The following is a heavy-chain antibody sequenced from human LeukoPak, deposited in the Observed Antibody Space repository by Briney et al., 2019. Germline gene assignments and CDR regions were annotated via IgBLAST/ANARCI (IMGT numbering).Heavy chain of an antibody. Sequence: GASVKVSCKASGYTFTSYDINWVRQATGQGLEWMGWMNPNSGNTGYAQKFQGRVTMTRDTSISTAYMELSRLRSDDTAVYYCARDRLTHYDILTGIDYWGQGTLVTVSS. J-gene: IGHJ4*02. D-gene: IGHD3-9*01. CDR2: MNPNSGNT. CDR3: ARDRLTHYDILTGIDY. CDR1: GYTFTSYD. V-gene: IGHV1-8*01.